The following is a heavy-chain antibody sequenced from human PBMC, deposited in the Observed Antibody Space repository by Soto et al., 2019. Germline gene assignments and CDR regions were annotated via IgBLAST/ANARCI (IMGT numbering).Heavy chain of an antibody. CDR1: GGSISSYY. J-gene: IGHJ6*02. V-gene: IGHV4-59*01. CDR3: ARGPYDAPSIYYFYYGMDD. D-gene: IGHD3-3*01. CDR2: IYYSGST. Sequence: PSETLSLTCTVSGGSISSYYWSWIRQPPGKGLEWIGYIYYSGSTNYNPSLTSRVTISVDTSKNQFSLKLSSVTAADTAVYYCARGPYDAPSIYYFYYGMDDWGQGTTVTVSS.